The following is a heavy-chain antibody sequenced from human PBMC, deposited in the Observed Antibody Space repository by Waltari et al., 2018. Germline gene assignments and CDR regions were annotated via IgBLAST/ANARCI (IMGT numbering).Heavy chain of an antibody. Sequence: QLQLQESGPRLVRPSETLSLICRVSGVSITSNRHYWAWIRQSPGQGMVWIGTVSYSGTTYISPSLKVRVSVSRDTSKNQVSLILGSVTAADMAVYYCATYIGASVGTAAFDVWGQGTMVTVSS. CDR3: ATYIGASVGTAAFDV. CDR2: VSYSGTT. D-gene: IGHD5-12*01. V-gene: IGHV4-39*01. CDR1: GVSITSNRHY. J-gene: IGHJ3*01.